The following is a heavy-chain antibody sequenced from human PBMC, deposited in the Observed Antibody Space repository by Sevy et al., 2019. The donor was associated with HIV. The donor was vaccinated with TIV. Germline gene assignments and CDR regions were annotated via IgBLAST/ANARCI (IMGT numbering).Heavy chain of an antibody. CDR3: ARQYCSSTSCFTPRGSNWFDP. D-gene: IGHD2-2*01. V-gene: IGHV5-10-1*01. CDR2: IDPSDSYT. J-gene: IGHJ5*02. CDR1: GYSFTSYW. Sequence: GESLKISCKGSGYSFTSYWISWVRQMPGKGLEWMGRIDPSDSYTNYSPSFQGHVTISADKSISTAYLQWSSLKAPDTAMYYCARQYCSSTSCFTPRGSNWFDPWGQGTLVTVSS.